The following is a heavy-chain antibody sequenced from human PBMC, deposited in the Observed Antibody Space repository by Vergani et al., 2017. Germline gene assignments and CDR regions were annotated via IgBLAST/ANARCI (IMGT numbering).Heavy chain of an antibody. CDR2: IYHSGST. D-gene: IGHD1-26*01. V-gene: IGHV4-38-2*01. CDR1: GYSISSTYY. CDR3: ARGSFREYYFDY. J-gene: IGHJ4*02. Sequence: QVRLQESGPGLVKPSETLSLTCAVSGYSISSTYYWGWIRQPPGKGLEWIGSIYHSGSTYNNPSLKSRVTISVDTSKNQFSLKLSSVTAADTAVYYCARGSFREYYFDYWGQGTLVTVSS.